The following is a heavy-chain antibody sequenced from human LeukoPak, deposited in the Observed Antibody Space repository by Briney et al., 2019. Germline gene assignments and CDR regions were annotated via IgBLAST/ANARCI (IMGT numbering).Heavy chain of an antibody. Sequence: ASVKVSCKASGYTFTTYYVHWVRQAPGQGLEWMGIINPSGGSTTYAQKFRGRLTMTRDMSTSTVYMELSSLRSEDTAVYYCASGVVRGVISAFDIWGQGTMVTVSS. V-gene: IGHV1-46*01. CDR2: INPSGGST. J-gene: IGHJ3*02. D-gene: IGHD3-10*01. CDR3: ASGVVRGVISAFDI. CDR1: GYTFTTYY.